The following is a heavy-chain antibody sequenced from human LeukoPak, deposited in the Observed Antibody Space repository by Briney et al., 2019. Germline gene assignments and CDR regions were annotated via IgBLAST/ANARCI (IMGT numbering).Heavy chain of an antibody. CDR1: GFTFDDYA. D-gene: IGHD3/OR15-3a*01. J-gene: IGHJ5*02. Sequence: PGRSLRLSCAASGFTFDDYAMYWVRQAPGNGLHWVSGISWNSGSIGYADSVKGRFTISRDNAKNSLYLQMNSLRAEDTALYYCAKDIGLNWTPDNWFDPWGQGTLVTVSS. V-gene: IGHV3-9*01. CDR2: ISWNSGSI. CDR3: AKDIGLNWTPDNWFDP.